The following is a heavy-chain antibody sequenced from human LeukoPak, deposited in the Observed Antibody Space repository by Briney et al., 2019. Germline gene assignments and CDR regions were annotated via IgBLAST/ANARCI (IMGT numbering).Heavy chain of an antibody. V-gene: IGHV3-64*01. CDR3: AREGYGTGKFDY. CDR1: GFTFSRYT. J-gene: IGHJ4*02. Sequence: GGSLRLSCAASGFTFSRYTMHWARQAPGKGLEYVSGISSKGGSTYYASSVKGRFTISRDNSKNTLYLQMGSLRAEDMVVYYCAREGYGTGKFDYWGQGTLVIVSS. CDR2: ISSKGGST. D-gene: IGHD3/OR15-3a*01.